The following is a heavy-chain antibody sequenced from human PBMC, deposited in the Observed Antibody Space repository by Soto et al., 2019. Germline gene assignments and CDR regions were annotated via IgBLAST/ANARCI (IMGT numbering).Heavy chain of an antibody. Sequence: QVQLVESGGGVVRPGRSLRLSCAASGFTFSSYGMHWVRQAPGKGLEWVAVISYDGSNKYYADSVKGRFTISRDNSKNTLYLQMNSLRAEDTAVYYCAKDGAGTGAFDIWGQGTMVTVSS. CDR3: AKDGAGTGAFDI. J-gene: IGHJ3*02. CDR1: GFTFSSYG. V-gene: IGHV3-30*18. CDR2: ISYDGSNK. D-gene: IGHD6-19*01.